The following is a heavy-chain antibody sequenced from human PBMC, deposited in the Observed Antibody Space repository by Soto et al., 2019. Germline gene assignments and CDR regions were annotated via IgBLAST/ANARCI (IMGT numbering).Heavy chain of an antibody. J-gene: IGHJ6*02. CDR2: IDPSDSYT. Sequence: PGESLKISCKGSGYSFTSYWISWVRQMPGKGLEWMGRIDPSDSYTNYSPSFQGHVTISADKSISTAYLQWSSLKASGTAMYYCARHDPFTIFGVVNHYGMDVWGQGTTVTVSS. CDR3: ARHDPFTIFGVVNHYGMDV. V-gene: IGHV5-10-1*01. CDR1: GYSFTSYW. D-gene: IGHD3-3*01.